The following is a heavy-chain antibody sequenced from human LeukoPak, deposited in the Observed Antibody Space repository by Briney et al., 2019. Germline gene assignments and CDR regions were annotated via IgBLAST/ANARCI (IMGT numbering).Heavy chain of an antibody. CDR3: ARVPGRDGYKISPVYYYYGMDV. Sequence: SVKVSCKASGGTLSSYAISWVRQAPGQGLEWMGRIIPIFGIANYAQKFQGRVTITADKSTSTAYMELSSLRSEDTAVYYCARVPGRDGYKISPVYYYYGMDVWGQGTTVTVSS. CDR2: IIPIFGIA. V-gene: IGHV1-69*04. CDR1: GGTLSSYA. D-gene: IGHD5-24*01. J-gene: IGHJ6*02.